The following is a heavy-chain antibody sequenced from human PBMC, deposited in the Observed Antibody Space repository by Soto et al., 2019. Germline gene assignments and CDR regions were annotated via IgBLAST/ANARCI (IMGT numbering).Heavy chain of an antibody. CDR1: GFTFSSYA. Sequence: GGSLRLSCAASGFTFSSYAMSWVRQAPGKGLEWVSAISGSGGSTYYADSVKGRFTISRDNSKNTLYLQMNSLRAEDTAVYYCAKGPSPKRYGDRYFDYWGQGTLVTVSS. J-gene: IGHJ4*02. V-gene: IGHV3-23*01. CDR3: AKGPSPKRYGDRYFDY. D-gene: IGHD4-17*01. CDR2: ISGSGGST.